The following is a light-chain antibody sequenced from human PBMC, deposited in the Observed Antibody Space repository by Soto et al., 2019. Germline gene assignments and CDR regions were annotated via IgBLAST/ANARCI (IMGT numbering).Light chain of an antibody. J-gene: IGLJ1*01. CDR2: DVS. Sequence: QSVLTQPRSVSGSPGRSVTISCTGSSSDVSAYDSVSWYQQHPGRAPRLLIYDVSKPPSGVPDRFSGSKSGTTASLAISGLQADDEADYYCCSYAGRSNSYVCGTGTKVTVL. CDR1: SSDVSAYDS. CDR3: CSYAGRSNSYV. V-gene: IGLV2-11*01.